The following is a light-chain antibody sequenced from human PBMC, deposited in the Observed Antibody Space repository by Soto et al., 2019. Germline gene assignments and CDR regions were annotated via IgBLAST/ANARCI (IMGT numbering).Light chain of an antibody. CDR3: QQYNSYSRT. CDR1: QSISRW. CDR2: DAS. J-gene: IGKJ1*01. V-gene: IGKV1-5*01. Sequence: DIQMPQSPSTLSASIGDRVTITCRASQSISRWLAWYPQKPGKAPKLLIYDASSVESGVPSRFSGSGSGSEFTLTISSLKPDDLANYDCQQYNSYSRTFGKGTKVEI.